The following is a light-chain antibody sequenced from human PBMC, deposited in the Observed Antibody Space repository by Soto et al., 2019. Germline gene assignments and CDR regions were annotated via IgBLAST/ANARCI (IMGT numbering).Light chain of an antibody. CDR1: QRIGDS. V-gene: IGKV1-5*03. CDR2: RAS. CDR3: QQYHTYDLN. J-gene: IGKJ1*01. Sequence: DVQMTQSPSSVSASVGDRVTITCRARQRIGDSLAWYQQKPGKGPKVLIHRASTLQSGVPSRLSGSGAGTEFTLTISMLQPDDRGTYYCQQYHTYDLNFGQGTKVEIK.